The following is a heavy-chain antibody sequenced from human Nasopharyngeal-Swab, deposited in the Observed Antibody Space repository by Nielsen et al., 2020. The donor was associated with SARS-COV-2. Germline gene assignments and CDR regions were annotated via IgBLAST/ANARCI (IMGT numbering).Heavy chain of an antibody. CDR1: GYTFTGYY. CDR2: INPNSGGT. Sequence: ASVKVSCKASGYTFTGYYMHWVQQAPGQGLEWMGRINPNSGGTNYAQKFQGRVTMTRDTSISTAYMELSRLRSDDTAVYYCASPYQGVIDYYGMDVWGQGTTVTVSS. J-gene: IGHJ6*02. D-gene: IGHD3-10*01. V-gene: IGHV1-2*06. CDR3: ASPYQGVIDYYGMDV.